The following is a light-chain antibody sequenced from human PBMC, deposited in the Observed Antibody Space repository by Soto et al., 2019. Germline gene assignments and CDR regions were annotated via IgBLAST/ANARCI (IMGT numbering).Light chain of an antibody. CDR3: QTWGTGIQV. V-gene: IGLV4-69*01. CDR1: SGHSAYR. Sequence: QLVLTQSPSASASLGASVKLTCTLSSGHSAYRIAWHQQQPEKGPRYLMKVNSDGSHTKGDGIPDRFSGSSSGAERYLIISSLQSEDEADYYCQTWGTGIQVFGGGTKVTVL. J-gene: IGLJ2*01. CDR2: VNSDGSH.